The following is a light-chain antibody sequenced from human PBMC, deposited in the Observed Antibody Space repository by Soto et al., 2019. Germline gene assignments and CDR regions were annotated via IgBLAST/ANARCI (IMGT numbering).Light chain of an antibody. CDR3: QKLDTYPLT. Sequence: IRLTQSPSFLPAFVGDRGTITRRASQGISNSLAWYQQKPGEAPKLLIYDASTLQSGVPPRFSGSGSGTEFTLTISSLQPEDFASYYCQKLDTYPLTFGQGTRLETK. J-gene: IGKJ5*01. CDR1: QGISNS. V-gene: IGKV1-9*01. CDR2: DAS.